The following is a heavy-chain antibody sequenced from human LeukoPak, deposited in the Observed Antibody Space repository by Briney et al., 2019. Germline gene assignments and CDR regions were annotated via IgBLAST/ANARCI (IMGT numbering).Heavy chain of an antibody. CDR3: ARGRKAVAGTRNDAFDI. V-gene: IGHV1-2*02. CDR2: INPNSGGT. D-gene: IGHD6-19*01. J-gene: IGHJ3*02. Sequence: GASVKISCKASGHTFTGYYMHWVRQAPGQGLEWMGWINPNSGGTNYAQKFQGRVTMTRDTSISTAYMELSRLRSDDTAVYCCARGRKAVAGTRNDAFDIWGQGTMVTVSS. CDR1: GHTFTGYY.